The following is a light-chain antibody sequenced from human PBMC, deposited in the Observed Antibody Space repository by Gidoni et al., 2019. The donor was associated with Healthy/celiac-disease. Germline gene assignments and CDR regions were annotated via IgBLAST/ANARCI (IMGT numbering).Light chain of an antibody. CDR2: WAS. CDR3: QQYYSTPFT. CDR1: QSGLYSSNNKNY. V-gene: IGKV4-1*01. Sequence: DIVMTQSPDSLAVSLGARATINCKSSQSGLYSSNNKNYLAWYQQKPGQPPKLLIYWASTRESGVPDRFSGSGSGTDFTLTISSLQAEDVAVYYCQQYYSTPFTFXPXTKVDIK. J-gene: IGKJ3*01.